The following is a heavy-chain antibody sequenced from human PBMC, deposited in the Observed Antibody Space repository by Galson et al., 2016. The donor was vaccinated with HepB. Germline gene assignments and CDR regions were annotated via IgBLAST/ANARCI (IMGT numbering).Heavy chain of an antibody. CDR1: GFTFSSYS. V-gene: IGHV3-21*01. D-gene: IGHD6-19*01. CDR2: ISSSSSYI. CDR3: ARWALWSSCWYREDHYHGMDV. Sequence: SLRLSCAASGFTFSSYSMNWVRQAPGKGLEWVSSISSSSSYIYYADSVKGRFTISRDNAKNSLYLQMNSLRAEDTAVYYCARWALWSSCWYREDHYHGMDVWGQGTTVTVSS. J-gene: IGHJ6*02.